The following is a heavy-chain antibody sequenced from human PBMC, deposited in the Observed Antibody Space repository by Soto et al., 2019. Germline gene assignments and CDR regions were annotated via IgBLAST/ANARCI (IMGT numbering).Heavy chain of an antibody. Sequence: QVQLQEPGPGLVKPSLTLSLTCTVSGGSISSGGYYWSWIRQHPGKGLEWIGYIYYSGTTYYNPSLKSRVTISVDTSKNQFSLKLSSVTAADTAVYYCARAVVPVDVVSGGMDVWGQGTTVTVSS. D-gene: IGHD2-2*01. CDR1: GGSISSGGYY. V-gene: IGHV4-31*03. J-gene: IGHJ6*02. CDR2: IYYSGTT. CDR3: ARAVVPVDVVSGGMDV.